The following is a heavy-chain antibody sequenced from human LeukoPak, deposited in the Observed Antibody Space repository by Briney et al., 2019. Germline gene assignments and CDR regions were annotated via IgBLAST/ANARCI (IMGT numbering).Heavy chain of an antibody. D-gene: IGHD3-22*01. Sequence: SETLSLTCTVSGGSISSYYWSWIRQPPGEGLEWIGYIYYSGSTNYNPSLKSRVTISVDTSKNQFSLKLSSVTAADTAVYYCARRAYSSGYYYFDYWGEGTLVTVSS. J-gene: IGHJ4*02. CDR1: GGSISSYY. CDR3: ARRAYSSGYYYFDY. CDR2: IYYSGST. V-gene: IGHV4-59*01.